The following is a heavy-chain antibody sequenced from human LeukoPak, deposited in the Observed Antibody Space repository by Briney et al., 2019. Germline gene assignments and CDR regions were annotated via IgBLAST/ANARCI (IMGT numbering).Heavy chain of an antibody. D-gene: IGHD5-12*01. CDR1: GYTFTSYG. Sequence: ASVKVSCKASGYTFTSYGISWVRQAPGQGLEWMGWISAYSGNTNYAQKLQGRVTMTTDTSTSTAYMELRSLRSDDTAVYYCARDLRDSGSICFDYWGQGTLVTVSS. V-gene: IGHV1-18*01. J-gene: IGHJ4*02. CDR3: ARDLRDSGSICFDY. CDR2: ISAYSGNT.